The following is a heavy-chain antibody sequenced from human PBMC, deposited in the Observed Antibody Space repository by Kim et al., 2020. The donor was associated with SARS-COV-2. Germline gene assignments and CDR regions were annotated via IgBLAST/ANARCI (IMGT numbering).Heavy chain of an antibody. J-gene: IGHJ5*02. D-gene: IGHD2-2*01. V-gene: IGHV4-39*07. CDR1: GGSISSSSYY. CDR2: IYYSGST. Sequence: SETLSLTCTVSGGSISSSSYYWGWIRQPPGKGLEWIGSIYYSGSTYYNPSLKSRVTISVDTSKNQFSLKLSSVTAADTAVYYCARDRRYCSSTSCPPSGWFDPWGQGTLVTVSS. CDR3: ARDRRYCSSTSCPPSGWFDP.